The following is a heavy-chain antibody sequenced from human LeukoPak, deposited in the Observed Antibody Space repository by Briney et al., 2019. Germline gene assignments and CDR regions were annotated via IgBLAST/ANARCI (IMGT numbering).Heavy chain of an antibody. CDR1: GFTFHNYA. CDR3: AKALGLIFDY. V-gene: IGHV3-9*01. CDR2: ISWNSGNI. D-gene: IGHD3-16*01. Sequence: GGSLRLSCAASGFTFHNYAIHWVRQAPGKGLEWVSGISWNSGNIGYTDSVKGRFTISRDNAKNSLYLQMNSLRAEDTAVYYCAKALGLIFDYWGQGTLVTVSS. J-gene: IGHJ4*02.